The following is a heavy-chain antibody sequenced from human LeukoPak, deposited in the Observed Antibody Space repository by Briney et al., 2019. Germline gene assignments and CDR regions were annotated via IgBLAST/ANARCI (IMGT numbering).Heavy chain of an antibody. CDR2: IKSKTDGGTT. CDR3: ITDYGYLRFGG. CDR1: GFNLNKAR. Sequence: GSPKPSCAAPGFNLNKARMSWVRQAPGKGLEWVGRIKSKTDGGTTDYAAPVKGRFTVSRDDSKNTLYLQMNSLKTEDTAVYYCITDYGYLRFGGRGQGTLVTVSS. D-gene: IGHD3-16*01. J-gene: IGHJ4*02. V-gene: IGHV3-15*01.